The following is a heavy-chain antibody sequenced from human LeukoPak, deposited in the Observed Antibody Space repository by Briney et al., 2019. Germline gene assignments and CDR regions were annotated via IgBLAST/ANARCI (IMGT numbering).Heavy chain of an antibody. V-gene: IGHV1-2*02. Sequence: ASVKVSCKASGYTFTGYYMHWVRQAPGQGLEWMGWINPNSGGTNYAQKFQGRVTMTRDTSISTAYMELSRLTFDDTAVYYCGRKSASRKTSEFDYWGQGTLVTVSS. D-gene: IGHD2-2*01. J-gene: IGHJ4*02. CDR3: GRKSASRKTSEFDY. CDR1: GYTFTGYY. CDR2: INPNSGGT.